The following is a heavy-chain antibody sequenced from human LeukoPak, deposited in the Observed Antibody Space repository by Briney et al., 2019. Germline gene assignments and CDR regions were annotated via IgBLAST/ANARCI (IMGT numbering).Heavy chain of an antibody. CDR3: TTVRYSSSWYPYAEYFQH. Sequence: GGSLRLSCVASGFTFSNAWMSWVRQAPGQGLEWVGRIKSKTDGGTTDYAAPVKGRFTISRDDSKNTLYLQMNSLKTEDTAVYYCTTVRYSSSWYPYAEYFQHWGQGTLVTVSS. V-gene: IGHV3-15*01. J-gene: IGHJ1*01. CDR1: GFTFSNAW. D-gene: IGHD6-13*01. CDR2: IKSKTDGGTT.